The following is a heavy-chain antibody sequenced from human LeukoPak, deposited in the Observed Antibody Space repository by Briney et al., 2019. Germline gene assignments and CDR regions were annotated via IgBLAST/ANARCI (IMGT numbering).Heavy chain of an antibody. J-gene: IGHJ3*01. D-gene: IGHD6-19*01. CDR1: GYSLTSGYY. Sequence: SETLSLTCTVSGYSLTSGYYWGWIRQPPGKGLKWIASIFHSGSTFYNPSVKSRVTISVDTSKNQFSLTLRSVTAADTAVYYCARETEKQWQYWGQGTMATVSS. V-gene: IGHV4-38-2*02. CDR2: IFHSGST. CDR3: ARETEKQWQY.